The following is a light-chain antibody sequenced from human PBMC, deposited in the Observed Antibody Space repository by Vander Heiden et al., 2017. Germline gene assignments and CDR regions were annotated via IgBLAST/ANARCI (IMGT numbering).Light chain of an antibody. CDR1: QGVSSY. Sequence: AIGIAQSPSSFSASTGDRVTITCRASQGVSSYLAWYQQKPGKAPKLLIYAASTLQSGVPSRFSGSGSGTDFTLTISCLQSEDFATYYCQQYYSYPQTFGQGTKVEIK. J-gene: IGKJ1*01. V-gene: IGKV1-8*01. CDR3: QQYYSYPQT. CDR2: AAS.